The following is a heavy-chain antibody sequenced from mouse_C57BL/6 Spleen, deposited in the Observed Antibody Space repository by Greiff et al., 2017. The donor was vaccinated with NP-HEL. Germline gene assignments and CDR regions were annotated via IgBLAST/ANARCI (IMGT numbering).Heavy chain of an antibody. V-gene: IGHV1-81*01. Sequence: VQLQQSGAELARPGASVKLSCKASGYTFTSYGISWVKQRTGQGLEWIGEIYPRSGNTYYNEKFKGKATLTADKTSSTAYMELRSLTSEDSAVYFCAREGNPTVVPDWYFDGWGTGTTVTVAS. J-gene: IGHJ1*03. CDR1: GYTFTSYG. CDR3: AREGNPTVVPDWYFDG. CDR2: IYPRSGNT. D-gene: IGHD1-1*01.